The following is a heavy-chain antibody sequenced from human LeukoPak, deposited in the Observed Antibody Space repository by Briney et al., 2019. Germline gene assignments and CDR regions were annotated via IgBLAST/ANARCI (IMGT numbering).Heavy chain of an antibody. CDR3: ARPSGSYGGVDAFDI. Sequence: GASLQISSQGSGYRFTSYWIGWVRQMPGKGLEWMGIIYPGDSDTRYSPSFQGQVTISADKSISTAYLQWSSLKASDTAMYYCARPSGSYGGVDAFDIWGQGTMVTVSS. V-gene: IGHV5-51*01. J-gene: IGHJ3*02. D-gene: IGHD1-26*01. CDR2: IYPGDSDT. CDR1: GYRFTSYW.